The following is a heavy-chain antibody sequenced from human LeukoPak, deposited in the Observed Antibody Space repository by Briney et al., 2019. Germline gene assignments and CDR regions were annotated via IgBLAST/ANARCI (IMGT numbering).Heavy chain of an antibody. CDR2: IKSKTDGGTT. CDR1: GFPFSKAW. V-gene: IGHV3-15*01. J-gene: IGHJ4*02. Sequence: PGGPLRLPCAPSGFPFSKAWMSGARGAQGKGREGVGRIKSKTDGGTTDYEAPVKGRFTISRDDSKNTQYLKMKSLKTEDTAVYYCTTDYAPGYWGQGTLVTVSS. D-gene: IGHD4-17*01. CDR3: TTDYAPGY.